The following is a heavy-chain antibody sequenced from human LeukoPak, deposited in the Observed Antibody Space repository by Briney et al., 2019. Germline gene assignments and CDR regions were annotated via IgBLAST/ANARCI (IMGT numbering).Heavy chain of an antibody. D-gene: IGHD6-13*01. CDR1: GFTFSSYS. CDR2: ISSSSSTI. J-gene: IGHJ4*02. CDR3: ARDRGVAAAGFDY. Sequence: GGSLRLSCAASGFTFSSYSMNWVRQAPGKGLEWVSYISSSSSTIYCADSVKGRFTVSRDNSKNALYLQMSSLRAEDTAEYYCARDRGVAAAGFDYWGQGALVTVSS. V-gene: IGHV3-48*01.